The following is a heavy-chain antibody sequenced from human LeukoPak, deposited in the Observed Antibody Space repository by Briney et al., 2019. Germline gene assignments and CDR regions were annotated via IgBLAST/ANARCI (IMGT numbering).Heavy chain of an antibody. CDR3: ARVNRYSSSWSPWDFNY. V-gene: IGHV1-2*02. Sequence: ASVKVSCKASGYTFTGYYMHWVRQAPGQGLEWMGWIHPNSGGTNYAQKFQGRVTMTRDTSISTAYMELSRLRADDTAVYYCARVNRYSSSWSPWDFNYWGQGTLVTVSS. CDR2: IHPNSGGT. CDR1: GYTFTGYY. J-gene: IGHJ4*02. D-gene: IGHD6-13*01.